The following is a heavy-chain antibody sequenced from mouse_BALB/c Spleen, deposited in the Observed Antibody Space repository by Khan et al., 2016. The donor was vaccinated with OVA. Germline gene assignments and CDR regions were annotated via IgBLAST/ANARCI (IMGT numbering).Heavy chain of an antibody. CDR1: GFSITSDYA. CDR2: INNSGTT. Sequence: VQLKESGPGLVKPSQSLSLTCTVTGFSITSDYAWNWIRQFPGNKLDWMGYINNSGTTSYPTSLKGRISITSDTSKNQFFLQLNSVTTEDTDTYYCARGRSYWGQGTLVTVSA. J-gene: IGHJ3*01. CDR3: ARGRSY. V-gene: IGHV3-2*02.